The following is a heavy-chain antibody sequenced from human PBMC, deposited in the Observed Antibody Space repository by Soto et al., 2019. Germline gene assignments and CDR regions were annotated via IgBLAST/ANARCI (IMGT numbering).Heavy chain of an antibody. CDR1: GFTFSSYA. Sequence: GGSLRLSCAASGFTFSSYAMHWVRQAPGKGLEYVSAISSNGGSTYYANSVKGRFTISRDNSKNTLYLQMGSLRAEDMAVYYCARGGIVATIGGAFDIWGQGTMVTVSS. CDR3: ARGGIVATIGGAFDI. CDR2: ISSNGGST. V-gene: IGHV3-64*01. J-gene: IGHJ3*02. D-gene: IGHD5-12*01.